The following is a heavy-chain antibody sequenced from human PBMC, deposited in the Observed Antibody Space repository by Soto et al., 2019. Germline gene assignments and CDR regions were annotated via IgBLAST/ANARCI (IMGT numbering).Heavy chain of an antibody. CDR1: GFTLRNSR. CDR3: GRAVGSNEAFDL. J-gene: IGHJ3*01. CDR2: ISGSSLYT. Sequence: GGSLRLSCAASGFTLRNSRMSWVRQAPGKGLEWLSYISGSSLYTNYADSVKGRFTISRDNAKNSLYLQMNSLRGEDTAVYYCGRAVGSNEAFDLWGQGTMVTVSS. D-gene: IGHD4-4*01. V-gene: IGHV3-21*05.